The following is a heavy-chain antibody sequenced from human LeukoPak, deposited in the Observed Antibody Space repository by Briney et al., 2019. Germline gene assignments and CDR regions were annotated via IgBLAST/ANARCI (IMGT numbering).Heavy chain of an antibody. J-gene: IGHJ5*02. CDR2: ISYDENNK. Sequence: GGSLRLSCAASGFTFSTYDMHWVRQAPGKGLEWVAVISYDENNKYHADSVKGRFTISRDNSKNTLYLQMNSLRAEDTTVYYCARDVDRFLFDPWGQGTLVTVSS. D-gene: IGHD2-21*01. V-gene: IGHV3-30-3*01. CDR1: GFTFSTYD. CDR3: ARDVDRFLFDP.